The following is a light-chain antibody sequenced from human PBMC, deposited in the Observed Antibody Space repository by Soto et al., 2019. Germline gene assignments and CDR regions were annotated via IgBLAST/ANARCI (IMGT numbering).Light chain of an antibody. J-gene: IGKJ4*01. CDR1: QSVRSW. CDR3: QQYDNHPLT. Sequence: DIMMPQSPSTLSASVGDRVTITCRASQSVRSWLAWYQQTPGRAPKFLIYDVSSLESGVPSRCSGSEAGTEFTLTVSNLQPDDFATYYCQQYDNHPLTFGGGTKVEI. V-gene: IGKV1-5*01. CDR2: DVS.